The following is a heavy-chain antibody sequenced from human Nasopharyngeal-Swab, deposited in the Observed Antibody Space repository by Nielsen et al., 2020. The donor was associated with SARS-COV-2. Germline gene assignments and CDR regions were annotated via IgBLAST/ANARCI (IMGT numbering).Heavy chain of an antibody. D-gene: IGHD3-3*01. J-gene: IGHJ4*02. CDR1: GYTFSSYA. CDR3: AMQLPIFDFDFWSGLAY. V-gene: IGHV1-3*01. Sequence: ASVKVSYKASGYTFSSYAMHWVRQAPGQGLEWMGWINGGNGNTKYSQRFQGRVTISRDTSANTAYMDLTSLRSEDTAVYYCAMQLPIFDFDFWSGLAYWGQGTLVTVSS. CDR2: INGGNGNT.